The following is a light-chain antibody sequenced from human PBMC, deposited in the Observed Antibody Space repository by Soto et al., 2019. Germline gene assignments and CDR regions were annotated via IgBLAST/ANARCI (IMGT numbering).Light chain of an antibody. CDR1: QSVSSSY. J-gene: IGKJ2*03. Sequence: EIVLTQSPGTLSVSPGERATLSYRASQSVSSSYLAWYQQKPGQAPRLLIHGASNRAAGIPDRFSGSGSGTDFTLTISRLEPEDFAVYYCQQYGSSPMYSFGQGTKLEIK. CDR3: QQYGSSPMYS. V-gene: IGKV3-20*01. CDR2: GAS.